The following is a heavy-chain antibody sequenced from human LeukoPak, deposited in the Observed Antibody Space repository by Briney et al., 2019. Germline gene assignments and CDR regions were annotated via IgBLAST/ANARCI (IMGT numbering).Heavy chain of an antibody. CDR3: ARVAARVSLDY. CDR1: GFTFSSYA. CDR2: ISSNGGST. J-gene: IGHJ4*02. D-gene: IGHD2-15*01. Sequence: GGSLRLSCAASGFTFSSYAMHWVRQAPGKGLEYVSAISSNGGSTYYASSVKGRFTISRDNSKNTLYLQMGSLRTEDMAVYYCARVAARVSLDYWGQGTLVTVSS. V-gene: IGHV3-64*01.